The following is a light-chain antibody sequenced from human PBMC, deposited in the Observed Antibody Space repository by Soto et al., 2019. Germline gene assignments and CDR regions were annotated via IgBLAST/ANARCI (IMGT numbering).Light chain of an antibody. CDR2: DTS. CDR3: LLSYSGAHVV. Sequence: QAVGTQEPSQTLSPGGTVTLTCGSSTGAVTSGHYPYWFQQKPGQAPRTLIYDTSNKHSWTPARFSGSLLGGKAALTLSGAQPEDETEYYCLLSYSGAHVVFGGGTKLTIL. V-gene: IGLV7-46*01. CDR1: TGAVTSGHY. J-gene: IGLJ2*01.